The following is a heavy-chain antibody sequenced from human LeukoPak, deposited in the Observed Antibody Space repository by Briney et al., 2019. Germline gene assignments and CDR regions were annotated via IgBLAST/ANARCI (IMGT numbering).Heavy chain of an antibody. V-gene: IGHV1-18*01. J-gene: IGHJ4*02. CDR1: GYTFTSYG. D-gene: IGHD3-9*01. Sequence: ASVKVSCKASGYTFTSYGISWVRQAPGQGLEWMGWISAYNGNTNYAQKLQGRVTMTTDTSTSTAYMELRSLRSDDTAVYYCARGVKGGYDILTGYYHSLLEDYWGQGTLVTVSS. CDR2: ISAYNGNT. CDR3: ARGVKGGYDILTGYYHSLLEDY.